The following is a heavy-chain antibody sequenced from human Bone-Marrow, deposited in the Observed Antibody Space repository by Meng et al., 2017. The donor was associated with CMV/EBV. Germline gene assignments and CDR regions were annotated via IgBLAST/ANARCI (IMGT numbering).Heavy chain of an antibody. CDR2: VSGGGDRM. J-gene: IGHJ4*02. CDR3: AKFGAAYFLGSGTYYTDH. D-gene: IGHD3-10*01. Sequence: TSYAMSWVRHAPGKGLEWVASVSGGGDRMYYADSVKGRFTISSDASKNTLYLQMNTLTAEDTALYYCAKFGAAYFLGSGTYYTDHWGQGILVTVSS. V-gene: IGHV3-23*01. CDR1: TSYA.